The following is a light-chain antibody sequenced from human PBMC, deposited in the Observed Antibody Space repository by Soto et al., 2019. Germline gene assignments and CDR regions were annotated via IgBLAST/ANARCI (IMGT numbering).Light chain of an antibody. J-gene: IGKJ5*01. CDR2: GAS. Sequence: DIQVTQSPSTLSASVGDRVSITCRASQTISTWMAWYQQKPGKAPKLLIYGASNRATGIPDRFSGSGSGTDFTLTVSRLEPEDFAVYYCQQYYWAPDTFGQGTRLEIK. CDR1: QTISTW. V-gene: IGKV1-5*01. CDR3: QQYYWAPDT.